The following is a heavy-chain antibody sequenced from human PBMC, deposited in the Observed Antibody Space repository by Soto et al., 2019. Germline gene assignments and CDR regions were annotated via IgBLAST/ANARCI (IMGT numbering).Heavy chain of an antibody. D-gene: IGHD5-18*01. V-gene: IGHV3-48*01. CDR2: ISSSSTTI. CDR3: ARVYREAAMVPL. CDR1: GFTFSSYG. Sequence: PGGSLRLSCAASGFTFSSYGMNWVRQAPGKGLEWVSYISSSSTTIYYADSVKGRFTISRDNAKNSLYLQMNSLRAEDTAVYYCARVYREAAMVPLWGQGTLVTVSS. J-gene: IGHJ4*02.